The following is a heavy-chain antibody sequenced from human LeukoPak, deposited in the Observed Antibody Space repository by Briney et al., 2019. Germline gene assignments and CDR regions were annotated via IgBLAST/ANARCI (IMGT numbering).Heavy chain of an antibody. CDR1: GGSISSSNR. CDR2: IYHSGST. V-gene: IGHV4-4*02. J-gene: IGHJ5*02. Sequence: SGTLSLTCAVSGGSISSSNRWSWVRQPPGKGPEWIGEIYHSGSTNYNPSLKSRVTISVDKSKNQFSLKLSSVTAADTAVYYCARFSGVRGDNWFDPWGQGTLVTVSS. CDR3: ARFSGVRGDNWFDP. D-gene: IGHD3-10*01.